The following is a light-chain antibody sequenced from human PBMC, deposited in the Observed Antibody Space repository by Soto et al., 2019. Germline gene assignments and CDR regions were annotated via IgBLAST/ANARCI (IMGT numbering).Light chain of an antibody. V-gene: IGKV3-11*01. CDR2: DAY. J-gene: IGKJ5*01. CDR3: QQRSNWPIT. CDR1: QSVRGY. Sequence: EIVLTQSPATLSLSPGERATLSCRASQSVRGYLAWYQQKPGQAPRLLIYDAYNRATGIQARFSGSGSGTDFTLTIRSLEPEDFAVYYCQQRSNWPITFGQGTRLEIK.